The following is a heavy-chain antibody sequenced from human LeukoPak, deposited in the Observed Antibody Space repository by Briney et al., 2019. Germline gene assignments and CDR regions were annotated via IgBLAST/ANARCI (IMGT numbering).Heavy chain of an antibody. D-gene: IGHD1-14*01. CDR3: ARAEFRRGPLGYYGMDV. CDR1: GFTFSSYS. J-gene: IGHJ6*02. V-gene: IGHV3-21*01. Sequence: GGSLRLSCAASGFTFSSYSMNWVRQAPGKGLEWVSSISSSSSYIYYADSVKGRFTISRDNAKNSLYLQMNSLRAEDTAVYYCARAEFRRGPLGYYGMDVWGQGTTVTVSS. CDR2: ISSSSSYI.